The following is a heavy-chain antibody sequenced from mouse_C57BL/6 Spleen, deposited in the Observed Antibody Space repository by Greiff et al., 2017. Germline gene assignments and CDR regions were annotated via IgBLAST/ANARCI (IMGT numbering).Heavy chain of an antibody. CDR1: GFSLTSYA. Sequence: VQLQQSGPGLVAPSQSLSITCTVSGFSLTSYAISWVRQPPGQGLEWLGVIWTGGGTNYNSALKSRLSISKDNSKSQVFLKMNSLQTDDTARYYCARNSGYYGSSSYYFDYWGQGTTLTVSS. V-gene: IGHV2-9-1*01. CDR2: IWTGGGT. D-gene: IGHD1-1*01. CDR3: ARNSGYYGSSSYYFDY. J-gene: IGHJ2*01.